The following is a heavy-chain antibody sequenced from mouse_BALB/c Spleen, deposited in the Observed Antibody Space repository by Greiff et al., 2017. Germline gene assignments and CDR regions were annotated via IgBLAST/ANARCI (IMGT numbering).Heavy chain of an antibody. CDR1: GFNIKDTY. V-gene: IGHV14-3*02. CDR2: IDPANGNT. CDR3: ARPLLRLRAWFAY. Sequence: EVQLQQSGAELVKPGASVKLSCTASGFNIKDTYMHWVKQRPEQGLEWIGRIDPANGNTKYDPKFQGKATITADTSSNTAYLQLSSLTSEDTAVYYCARPLLRLRAWFAYWGQGTLVTVSA. D-gene: IGHD1-2*01. J-gene: IGHJ3*01.